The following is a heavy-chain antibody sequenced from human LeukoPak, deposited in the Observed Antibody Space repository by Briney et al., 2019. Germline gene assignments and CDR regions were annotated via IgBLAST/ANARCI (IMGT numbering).Heavy chain of an antibody. J-gene: IGHJ5*02. CDR2: TYYRSKWYN. CDR3: ARDPGYSSSWYWFDP. V-gene: IGHV6-1*01. D-gene: IGHD6-13*01. Sequence: SQTLSLTCAISGDSVSSNTAAWNWIRQSPSRGLEWLGRTYYRSKWYNDYAESVKSRITINSDTSKNQFSLQLNSVTPEDTAVYCCARDPGYSSSWYWFDPWGQGTLVTVSS. CDR1: GDSVSSNTAA.